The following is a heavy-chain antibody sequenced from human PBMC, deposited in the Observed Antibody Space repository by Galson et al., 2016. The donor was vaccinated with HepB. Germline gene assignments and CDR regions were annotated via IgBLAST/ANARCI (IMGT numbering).Heavy chain of an antibody. CDR2: IKSETDGGTI. D-gene: IGHD3-3*01. V-gene: IGHV3-15*07. CDR1: GLTFNNAW. CDR3: TSNLLEVSGVLIFKIDAFHM. Sequence: SLRLSCAVSGLTFNNAWMNWVRQAPGKGLEWVGRIKSETDGGTIDYAAPVKGRFTISRDDSKNTLFLQMNSLKTEDTALYYCTSNLLEVSGVLIFKIDAFHMWGPGTMVTVSS. J-gene: IGHJ3*02.